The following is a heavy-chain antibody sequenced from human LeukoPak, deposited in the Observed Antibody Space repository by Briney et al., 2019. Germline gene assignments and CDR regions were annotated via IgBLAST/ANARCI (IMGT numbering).Heavy chain of an antibody. D-gene: IGHD2-15*01. V-gene: IGHV3-21*04. J-gene: IGHJ4*02. Sequence: GGSLRLSCAASGFTFSSYSMNWVRQAPGKGLEWVSSISSSSSYIYYADSVKGRFTISRDNAKNSLYLQMNSLSAEDTAVYYCARDPVVVVAATSYFDYWGQGTLVTVSS. CDR3: ARDPVVVVAATSYFDY. CDR2: ISSSSSYI. CDR1: GFTFSSYS.